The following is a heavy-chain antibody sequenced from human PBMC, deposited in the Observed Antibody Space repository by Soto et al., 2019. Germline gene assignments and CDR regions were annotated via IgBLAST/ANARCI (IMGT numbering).Heavy chain of an antibody. D-gene: IGHD3-22*01. V-gene: IGHV3-7*01. Sequence: GGSLRLSCAASGFTFSSYWMSWVRQAPGKGLEWVANIKQDGSEKYYVDSVKGRFTISRDNAKNSLYLQMNSLRAEDTAVYYCAREPPRNYYDSSGSKGWFDPWGQGTLVTVSS. CDR2: IKQDGSEK. CDR1: GFTFSSYW. J-gene: IGHJ5*02. CDR3: AREPPRNYYDSSGSKGWFDP.